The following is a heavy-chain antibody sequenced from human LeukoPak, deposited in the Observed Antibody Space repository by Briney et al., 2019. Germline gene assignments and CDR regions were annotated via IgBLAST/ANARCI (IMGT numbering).Heavy chain of an antibody. CDR2: IYHSGST. Sequence: SETLSLTCAVSGYSISSGYYWGWIRQPPGKGLEWIGSIYHSGSTYYNPSLKSRVTISVDTSKNQSSLKLSSVTAADTAVYYCARALEQWLEYYFDYWGQGTLVTVSS. J-gene: IGHJ4*02. CDR3: ARALEQWLEYYFDY. CDR1: GYSISSGYY. D-gene: IGHD6-19*01. V-gene: IGHV4-38-2*01.